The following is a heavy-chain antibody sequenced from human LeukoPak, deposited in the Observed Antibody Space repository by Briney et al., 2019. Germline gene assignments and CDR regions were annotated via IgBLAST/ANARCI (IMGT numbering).Heavy chain of an antibody. V-gene: IGHV4-34*01. J-gene: IGHJ3*02. CDR2: IYYSGST. CDR1: GGSFSGYY. CDR3: AAAWEGGYGDYLAFDI. Sequence: SETLSLTCAVHGGSFSGYYWIWIRQPPGKGLEWIGSIYYSGSTYYNPSLKSRVTISVDTSKNQFSLKLSSVTAADTAVYYCAAAWEGGYGDYLAFDIWGQGTMVTVSS. D-gene: IGHD4-17*01.